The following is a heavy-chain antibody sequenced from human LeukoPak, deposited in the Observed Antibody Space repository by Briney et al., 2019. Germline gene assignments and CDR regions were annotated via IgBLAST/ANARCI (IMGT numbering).Heavy chain of an antibody. CDR3: ARGTYGSGSYYNRFDY. J-gene: IGHJ4*02. CDR1: GGSISSGGYS. CDR2: IYHSGST. V-gene: IGHV4-30-2*01. D-gene: IGHD3-10*01. Sequence: SQTLSLTCAVSGGSISSGGYSWSWIRQPPGKGLEWIGYIYHSGSTYYNPSLKSRVTISVDRSKNQFSLKLSSVTAADTAVYYCARGTYGSGSYYNRFDYWGQGTLVTVSS.